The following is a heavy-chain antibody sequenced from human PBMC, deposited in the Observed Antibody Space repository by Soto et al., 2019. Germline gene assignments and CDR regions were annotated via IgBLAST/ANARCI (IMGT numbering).Heavy chain of an antibody. CDR1: GGSFSGYY. Sequence: PSETLSLTCAVYGGSFSGYYWSWIRQPPGKGLEWIGEINHSGSTNYNPSLKSRVTISVDTSKNQFSLKLSSVAAADTAVYYCARARYNWNYVYYYYGMDVWGQGTTVTVSS. CDR2: INHSGST. J-gene: IGHJ6*02. V-gene: IGHV4-34*01. CDR3: ARARYNWNYVYYYYGMDV. D-gene: IGHD1-7*01.